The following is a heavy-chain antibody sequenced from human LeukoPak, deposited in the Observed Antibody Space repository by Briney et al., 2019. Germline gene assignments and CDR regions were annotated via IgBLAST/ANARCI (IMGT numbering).Heavy chain of an antibody. V-gene: IGHV3-11*01. CDR1: GFTFSDYY. CDR2: ISSSGSTI. J-gene: IGHJ4*02. D-gene: IGHD1-26*01. CDR3: ARARYSGSFRHFDY. Sequence: GGSLRLSCAASGFTFSDYYMSWIRQAPGKGLEWVSYISSSGSTIYYADSVKGRFTISRDNAKNSLYLQMNSLRAEDTAVYYCARARYSGSFRHFDYWGQGTLVTASS.